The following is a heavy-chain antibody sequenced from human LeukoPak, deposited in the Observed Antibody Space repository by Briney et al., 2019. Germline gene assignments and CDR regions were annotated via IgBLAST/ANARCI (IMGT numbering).Heavy chain of an antibody. J-gene: IGHJ5*02. V-gene: IGHV3-7*01. D-gene: IGHD3-10*01. CDR1: GFTFSSYW. CDR3: ARRLGLGFGEYSNNWFDP. CDR2: IKHDGSEK. Sequence: GGSLRLSCAASGFTFSSYWMSWVRQDPGKGQEWVANIKHDGSEKYYVDSVKGRFTISRDNAKNSLYLQMNSLRAEDTAVYYCARRLGLGFGEYSNNWFDPWGQGTLVTVSS.